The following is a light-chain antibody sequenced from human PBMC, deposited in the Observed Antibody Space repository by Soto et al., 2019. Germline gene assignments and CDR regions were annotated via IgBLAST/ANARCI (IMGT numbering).Light chain of an antibody. CDR3: QQYNSYRFT. J-gene: IGKJ3*01. Sequence: DIQMTQSPSTLSASVGDRVTITCRASQSISSWLDWYQQKPGKAPKLLIYKASSLESGVPSRFSGSGSGTEFTLTISSLQPDDFATYYCQQYNSYRFTFGPGTKVDIK. CDR1: QSISSW. CDR2: KAS. V-gene: IGKV1-5*03.